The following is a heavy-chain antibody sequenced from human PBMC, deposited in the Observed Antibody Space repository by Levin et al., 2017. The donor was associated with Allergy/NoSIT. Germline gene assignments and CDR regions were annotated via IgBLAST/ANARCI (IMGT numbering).Heavy chain of an antibody. J-gene: IGHJ4*02. V-gene: IGHV4-59*01. CDR2: IYYSGST. CDR3: ARATMVRGDLDY. CDR1: GGSISSYY. Sequence: GSLRLSCTVSGGSISSYYWSWIRQPPGKGLEWIGYIYYSGSTNYNPSLKSRVTISVDTSKKQFSLNLISVTAADTAVYYCARATMVRGDLDYWGQGTLVTVSS. D-gene: IGHD3-10*01.